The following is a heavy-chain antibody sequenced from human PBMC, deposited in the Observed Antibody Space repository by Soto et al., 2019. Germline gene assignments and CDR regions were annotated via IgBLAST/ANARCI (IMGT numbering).Heavy chain of an antibody. D-gene: IGHD1-1*01. V-gene: IGHV4-31*02. CDR1: GGSITTGGRY. CDR2: IYYSGNT. CDR3: AQALVFTGGDGFDI. J-gene: IGHJ3*02. Sequence: QVRLQEWGPGLVKPSQTLSLKCSVSGGSITTGGRYWSWIRQLPGKGLEWIGDIYYSGNTYYNASTKSRVTISVEAAKNQFSLKLSSVTAAETAVYYCAQALVFTGGDGFDIWGQGRLVTVSS.